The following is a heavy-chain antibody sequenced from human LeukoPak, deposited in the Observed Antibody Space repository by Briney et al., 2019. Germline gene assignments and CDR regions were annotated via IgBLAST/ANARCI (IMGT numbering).Heavy chain of an antibody. CDR2: IWYDRSNK. D-gene: IGHD3-3*01. J-gene: IGHJ5*02. V-gene: IGHV3-33*01. CDR1: GFTFSSYG. Sequence: GGSLRLSCAASGFTFSSYGMHWVRQAPGKGLEWVAVIWYDRSNKYYADSVKGRFTISRDNSKNTLYLQMNSLRAEDTAVYYCVRDPGRTRREWLLPFDPWGQGTLVTVSS. CDR3: VRDPGRTRREWLLPFDP.